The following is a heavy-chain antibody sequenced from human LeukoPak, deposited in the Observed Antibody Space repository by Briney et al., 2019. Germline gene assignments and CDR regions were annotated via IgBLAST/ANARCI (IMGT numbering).Heavy chain of an antibody. J-gene: IGHJ4*02. D-gene: IGHD2-21*02. V-gene: IGHV4-39*01. CDR3: ARLCQVTTCAKFEY. CDR1: GGSLSGYY. Sequence: SETLSLTCAVSGGSLSGYYWGWIRQPPGKGLTWIGSVYYSGSTLFSASFENRVAMPVDRSKNQFSLKLSSVTAADTATYYCARLCQVTTCAKFEYWGQGILVTVAS. CDR2: VYYSGST.